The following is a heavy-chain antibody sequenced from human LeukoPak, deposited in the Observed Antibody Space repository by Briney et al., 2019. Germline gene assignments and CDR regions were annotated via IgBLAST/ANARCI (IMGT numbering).Heavy chain of an antibody. V-gene: IGHV3-9*01. CDR2: ISWNSGSI. D-gene: IGHD6-19*01. Sequence: PGRSLRLSCAASGFTFDDYAMHWVRHAPGKGLEWVSGISWNSGSIGYADFVKGRFTISRDNAKNSLYLQMNSLRAEDTALYYCAKDGLDTPAVGYFDYWGQGTLVTVSS. CDR1: GFTFDDYA. CDR3: AKDGLDTPAVGYFDY. J-gene: IGHJ4*02.